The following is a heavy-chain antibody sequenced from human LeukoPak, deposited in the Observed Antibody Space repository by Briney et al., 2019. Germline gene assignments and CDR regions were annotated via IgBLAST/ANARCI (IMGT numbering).Heavy chain of an antibody. J-gene: IGHJ4*02. CDR1: GLIVSNYY. CDR3: ARGGDYHDSSGSLDY. Sequence: PGGSLRLSCAASGLIVSNYYMSWVRQAPGKGLECVSVIYSGGATYYADSVKGRFTISRDNSKNTVYLQMNSLRVEDTAVYYCARGGDYHDSSGSLDYWGQGTLVTVSS. D-gene: IGHD3-22*01. CDR2: IYSGGAT. V-gene: IGHV3-53*01.